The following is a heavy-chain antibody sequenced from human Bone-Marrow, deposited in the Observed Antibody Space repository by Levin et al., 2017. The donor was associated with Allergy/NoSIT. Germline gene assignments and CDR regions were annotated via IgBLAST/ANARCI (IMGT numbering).Heavy chain of an antibody. D-gene: IGHD3-3*01. V-gene: IGHV4-59*08. J-gene: IGHJ6*02. CDR2: GSYSGST. CDR1: GASISDFY. CDR3: ARNYDFWSGYRTPLGMDV. Sequence: SETLSLTCTVSGASISDFYWSWIRQPPGKGLEWIGWGSYSGSTNYNPSLKSRVAISIDPSKNQLSLKVSSVTAADTAVYYCARNYDFWSGYRTPLGMDVWGQGTTVTVSS.